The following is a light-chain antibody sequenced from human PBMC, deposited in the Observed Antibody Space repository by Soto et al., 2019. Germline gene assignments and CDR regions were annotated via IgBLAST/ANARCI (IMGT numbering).Light chain of an antibody. CDR1: NDDIGDYNY. J-gene: IGLJ2*01. CDR2: DVT. Sequence: QSALTQPASVSGSPGQSITISCTGSNDDIGDYNYVSWYQQHPGKAPKLMIYDVTNRPSGVSDRFSGSKSGNMASLTISGLQAEDESDYYCSSYRSGATPYVIFGGGTKLTVL. V-gene: IGLV2-14*03. CDR3: SSYRSGATPYVI.